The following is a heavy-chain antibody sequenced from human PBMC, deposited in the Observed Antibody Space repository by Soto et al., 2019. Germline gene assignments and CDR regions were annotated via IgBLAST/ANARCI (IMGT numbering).Heavy chain of an antibody. CDR3: ARMVGSRDPDY. J-gene: IGHJ4*02. V-gene: IGHV6-1*01. Sequence: PSQTLSLTCAISGDSVSSNSAAWNSITQSTSRGLEWLGRTYYRSKWYNDYAVSVKNRIIINPDTSKNQFSLQLTSVTPEDTAVYYCARMVGSRDPDYWGQGTLVTVSS. CDR1: GDSVSSNSAA. CDR2: TYYRSKWYN. D-gene: IGHD2-8*01.